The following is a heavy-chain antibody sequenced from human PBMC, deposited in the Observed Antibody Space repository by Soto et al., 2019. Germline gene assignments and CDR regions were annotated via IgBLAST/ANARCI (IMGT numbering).Heavy chain of an antibody. CDR3: ARVVPGAEAWFGP. Sequence: ASVKVSCKTSGYTFSNYGITWVRQAPGQPLEWLGWISLYSDGTNYAQKFQGRVSMTTDTSTTTAYMELRSLRSDDTAVYYGARVVPGAEAWFGPWGQGTLVTV. CDR1: GYTFSNYG. J-gene: IGHJ5*02. D-gene: IGHD2-2*01. V-gene: IGHV1-18*01. CDR2: ISLYSDGT.